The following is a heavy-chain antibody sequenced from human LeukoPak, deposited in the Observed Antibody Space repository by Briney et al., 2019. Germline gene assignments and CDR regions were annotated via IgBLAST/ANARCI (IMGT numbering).Heavy chain of an antibody. CDR3: ARDLIETIFGVVIIGGWFDP. CDR2: IIPIFGTA. V-gene: IGHV1-69*01. CDR1: GGTSSSYA. Sequence: SVKVSCKASGGTSSSYAISWVRQAPGQGLGWMGGIIPIFGTANYAQKFQGRVTITADESTSTAYMELSSLRSEDTAVYYCARDLIETIFGVVIIGGWFDPWGQGTLVTVSS. D-gene: IGHD3-3*01. J-gene: IGHJ5*02.